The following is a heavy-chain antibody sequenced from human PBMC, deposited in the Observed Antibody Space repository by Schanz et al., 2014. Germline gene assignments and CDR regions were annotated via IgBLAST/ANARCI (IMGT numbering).Heavy chain of an antibody. D-gene: IGHD5-12*01. Sequence: QVQLVQSGAEVKKLGASVKVSCKASGYTFTDYYMHWVRQAPGQGLEWMGRNNPNSGGTNYAQKFQGRVTMTRDTSISTAYMEMSRLISDETAVYYCAREMLDIVASMDDDAFDIWGQGTMVTVSS. CDR2: NNPNSGGT. J-gene: IGHJ3*02. CDR1: GYTFTDYY. CDR3: AREMLDIVASMDDDAFDI. V-gene: IGHV1-2*06.